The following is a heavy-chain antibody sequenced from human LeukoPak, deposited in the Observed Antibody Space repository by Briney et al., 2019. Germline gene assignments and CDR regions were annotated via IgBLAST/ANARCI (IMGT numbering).Heavy chain of an antibody. Sequence: AGGSLRLSCAASGFTFDDYAMHWVRQAPGKGLEWVSGISWNSGSIGYADSVKGRFTISRDNAKNSLYLQMNSLRAEDTAVYYCARVRGITGTGAFDIWGQGTMVTVSS. CDR3: ARVRGITGTGAFDI. CDR1: GFTFDDYA. V-gene: IGHV3-9*01. D-gene: IGHD1-20*01. CDR2: ISWNSGSI. J-gene: IGHJ3*02.